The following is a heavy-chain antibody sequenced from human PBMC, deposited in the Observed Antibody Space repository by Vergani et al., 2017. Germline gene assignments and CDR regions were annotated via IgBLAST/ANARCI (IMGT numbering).Heavy chain of an antibody. CDR1: GFTFSSYA. J-gene: IGHJ6*03. V-gene: IGHV3-23*01. D-gene: IGHD2-2*01. CDR2: ISGSGGST. CDR3: AKDGRGYCSSTSCDARYYYYYMDV. Sequence: EVQLLESGGGLVQPGGSLRLSCAASGFTFSSYAMSWVRQAPGKGLEWVSAISGSGGSTYYADSVKGRFTISRDNSKNTLYLQMNSLRAEDTAVYYCAKDGRGYCSSTSCDARYYYYYMDVWGK.